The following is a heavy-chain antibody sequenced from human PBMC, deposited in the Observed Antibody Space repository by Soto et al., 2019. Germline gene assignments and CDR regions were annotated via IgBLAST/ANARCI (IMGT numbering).Heavy chain of an antibody. V-gene: IGHV3-23*01. CDR3: AKTPAAIDWFDP. D-gene: IGHD2-2*02. CDR1: GFTFSSYA. J-gene: IGHJ5*02. Sequence: GGSLRLSCAASGFTFSSYAMSWVRQAPGKGLEWVSAISGSGGSTYYADSVKGRFTISRDNSKNTLYLQMNSLRAEYTAVYYCAKTPAAIDWFDPWGQGTLVTVSS. CDR2: ISGSGGST.